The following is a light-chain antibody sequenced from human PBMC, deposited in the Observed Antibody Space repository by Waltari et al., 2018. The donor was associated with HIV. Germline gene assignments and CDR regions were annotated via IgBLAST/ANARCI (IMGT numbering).Light chain of an antibody. CDR2: DTS. CDR1: QDIGKY. V-gene: IGKV1-33*01. CDR3: QQYDSLPVYT. Sequence: DIQMTQSPSCLSVSVGDRVTITCQASQDIGKYLNWYQQKPGKAPKLLIYDTSNLETGVPARFSGSGSGTDFTFTISSLQPEDIATYYCQQYDSLPVYTFGPGTELEIK. J-gene: IGKJ2*01.